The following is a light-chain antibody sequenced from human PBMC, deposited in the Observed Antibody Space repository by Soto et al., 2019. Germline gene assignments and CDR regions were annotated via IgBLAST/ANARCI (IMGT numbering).Light chain of an antibody. CDR3: QQYHTWPPIT. J-gene: IGKJ5*01. CDR1: QSVGSR. Sequence: EIVMTQSPDTVSVSPGERAKLSCRASQSVGSRVAWYQQKFGQPPRLLIYETSTRANGIPARFSGSGSGTDFTLSISSLQPGDVGIYSCQQYHTWPPITFGQGTRLGL. CDR2: ETS. V-gene: IGKV3-15*01.